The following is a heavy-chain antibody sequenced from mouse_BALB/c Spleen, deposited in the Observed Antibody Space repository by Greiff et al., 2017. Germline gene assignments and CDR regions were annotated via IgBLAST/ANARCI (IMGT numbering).Heavy chain of an antibody. J-gene: IGHJ4*01. CDR2: IYPGSGST. V-gene: IGHV1S22*01. Sequence: LQQPGSELVRPGASVKLSCKASGYTFTSYWLHWVKQRPGQGLEWIGNIYPGSGSTNYDEKFKSKATLTVDTSSSTAYMQLSSLTSEDSAVYYCTRFTTRAMDYWGQGTSVTVSS. CDR3: TRFTTRAMDY. D-gene: IGHD1-1*01. CDR1: GYTFTSYW.